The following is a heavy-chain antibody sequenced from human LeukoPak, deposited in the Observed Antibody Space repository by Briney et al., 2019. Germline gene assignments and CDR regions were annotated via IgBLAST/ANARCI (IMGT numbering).Heavy chain of an antibody. CDR1: GFIFSSYA. D-gene: IGHD6-19*01. V-gene: IGHV3-30-3*01. CDR2: ISSDGSNK. J-gene: IGHJ6*02. Sequence: GRSLRLSCAASGFIFSSYAMHWVRQAPGKGLEWVAVISSDGSNKYYADSVKGRFTISRDNSKNTLYLQMNSLRAEDTAVYYCARDRGVAVAGTDYGMDVWGQGTTVTVSS. CDR3: ARDRGVAVAGTDYGMDV.